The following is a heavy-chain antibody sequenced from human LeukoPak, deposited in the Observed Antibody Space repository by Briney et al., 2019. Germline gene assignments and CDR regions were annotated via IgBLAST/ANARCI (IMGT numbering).Heavy chain of an antibody. CDR1: GGSISSSNW. J-gene: IGHJ4*02. CDR2: IYHSGST. V-gene: IGHV4-4*02. CDR3: ARILAAADMYYFDY. D-gene: IGHD6-13*01. Sequence: SETLSLTCAVSGGSISSSNWWSWVRQPPGKGLEWIGEIYHSGSTNYNPSLKSRVTISVDKSKNQFSLKLSSVTAADTAVYYCARILAAADMYYFDYWGQGTLVTVSS.